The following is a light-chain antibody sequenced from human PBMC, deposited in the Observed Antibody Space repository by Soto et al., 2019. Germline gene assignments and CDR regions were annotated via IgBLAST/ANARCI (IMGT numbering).Light chain of an antibody. J-gene: IGKJ2*01. Sequence: DIVWTQYPGTLSFSPGERATLSCIASETVKNNFLGWYQQKPGQAPRLLIFAASRRATGIPDRFSGSGSGTDFTLTISRLEPEDFGVYYCQQYGSSPPYTFGQGTKLEIK. CDR1: ETVKNNF. V-gene: IGKV3-20*01. CDR2: AAS. CDR3: QQYGSSPPYT.